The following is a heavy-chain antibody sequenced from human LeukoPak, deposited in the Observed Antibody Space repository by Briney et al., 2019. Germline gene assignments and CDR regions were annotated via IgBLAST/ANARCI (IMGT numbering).Heavy chain of an antibody. CDR2: TSYDGSNK. J-gene: IGHJ4*02. D-gene: IGHD4-11*01. CDR1: GFTVSSNE. V-gene: IGHV3-30*18. Sequence: GGSLRLSCAASGFTVSSNEMSWVRQAPGKGLEWVALTSYDGSNKDYADSVRGRFTISRDNSKNTLYLQMNSLRAEDTAVYYCAKAIRPQLTSNYFDDWGQGTLVTVSS. CDR3: AKAIRPQLTSNYFDD.